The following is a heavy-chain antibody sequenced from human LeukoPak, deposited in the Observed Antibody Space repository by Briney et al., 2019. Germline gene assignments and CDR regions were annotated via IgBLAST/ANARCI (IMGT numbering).Heavy chain of an antibody. Sequence: GGSLRLSCAASGFTFSSYSMNWVRQAPGKGLEWVSYISSSSSTIYYADSVKGRFTISRDNSKNTLYLQMNSLRAEDTAVYYCAKVGIAAAGTGWYFDYWGQGTLVTVSS. V-gene: IGHV3-48*01. CDR1: GFTFSSYS. CDR3: AKVGIAAAGTGWYFDY. D-gene: IGHD6-13*01. J-gene: IGHJ4*02. CDR2: ISSSSSTI.